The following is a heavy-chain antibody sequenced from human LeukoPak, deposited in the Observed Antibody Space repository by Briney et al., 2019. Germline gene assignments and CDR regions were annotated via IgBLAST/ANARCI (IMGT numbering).Heavy chain of an antibody. CDR2: IIPIFGTA. D-gene: IGHD1-26*01. CDR3: AREGGIVGATGYFDY. CDR1: GGTFSSYA. Sequence: ASVKVSCKASGGTFSSYAISWVRQAPGQGLEWMGGIIPIFGTANYAQKFQGRVTITTDESTSTAYMEPSSLRSEDTAVYYCAREGGIVGATGYFDYWGQGTLVTVSS. J-gene: IGHJ4*02. V-gene: IGHV1-69*05.